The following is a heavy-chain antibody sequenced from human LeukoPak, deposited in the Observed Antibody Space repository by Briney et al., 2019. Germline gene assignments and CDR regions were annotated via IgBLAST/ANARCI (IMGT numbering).Heavy chain of an antibody. V-gene: IGHV4-59*08. CDR1: GASISSHY. CDR2: IHYSGDT. CDR3: ARLTDDVVVPSITYHYFGS. D-gene: IGHD2-2*01. Sequence: KPSETLSLTCTVSGASISSHYWSWIRQPPGKGLEYIAYIHYSGDTNYNPYLKSRVTISIDTSKNQFSLKLRSVTAADTAVYYCARLTDDVVVPSITYHYFGSWGQGTRVTVSS. J-gene: IGHJ4*02.